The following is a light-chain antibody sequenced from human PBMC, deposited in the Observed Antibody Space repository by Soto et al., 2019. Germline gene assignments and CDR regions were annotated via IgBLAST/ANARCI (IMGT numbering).Light chain of an antibody. J-gene: IGKJ3*01. CDR1: ESVHSN. V-gene: IGKV3-15*01. CDR2: YAS. CDR3: QHYSNWPPT. Sequence: EMVMTQSPATLSVSPGERVTHSCRASESVHSNLAWYQQKPGQGPSLLIYYASTRVTGVPDRFSGSGSGTEFTLTISSLQSEDFGVYYCQHYSNWPPTFGPGTKVEIK.